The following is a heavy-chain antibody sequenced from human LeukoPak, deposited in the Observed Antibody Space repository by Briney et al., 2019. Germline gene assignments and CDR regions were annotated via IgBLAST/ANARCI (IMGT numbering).Heavy chain of an antibody. CDR2: ISGSADGT. V-gene: IGHV3-23*01. CDR3: ARIMVATTREAFDY. D-gene: IGHD5-12*01. J-gene: IGHJ4*02. CDR1: GFSFRNYA. Sequence: QSGGSLRLSCAASGFSFRNYAMSWVRQAPGKGLEWVSGISGSADGTYYAGSVKGRFTISRDNAKNSLYLQMNSLRAEDTAIYYCARIMVATTREAFDYWGQGTRVTVSS.